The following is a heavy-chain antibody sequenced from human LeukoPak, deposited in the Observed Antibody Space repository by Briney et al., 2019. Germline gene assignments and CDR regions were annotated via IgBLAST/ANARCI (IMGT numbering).Heavy chain of an antibody. J-gene: IGHJ5*02. V-gene: IGHV3-30-3*01. D-gene: IGHD3-9*01. CDR3: AREYYDILTALGP. CDR2: ISYDGSNK. Sequence: GGSLRLSCAASGFTFSSYAMRWVRQAPGKGLEWVAVISYDGSNKYYADSVKGRFTISRDNSKNTLYLQMNSLRAEDTAVYYCAREYYDILTALGPWGQGTLVTVSS. CDR1: GFTFSSYA.